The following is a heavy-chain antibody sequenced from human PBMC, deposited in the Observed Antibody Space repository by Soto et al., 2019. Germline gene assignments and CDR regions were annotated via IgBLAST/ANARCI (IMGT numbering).Heavy chain of an antibody. D-gene: IGHD3-10*01. CDR2: ISYDGSNK. CDR3: AKAEDYYGSGSPLGYFDY. V-gene: IGHV3-30*18. Sequence: RRLSCAASGFTFSSYGMHWVRQAPGKGLEWVAVISYDGSNKYYADSVKGRFTISRDNSKNTLYLQMNSLRAEDTAVYYCAKAEDYYGSGSPLGYFDYWGQGTLVTVSS. CDR1: GFTFSSYG. J-gene: IGHJ4*02.